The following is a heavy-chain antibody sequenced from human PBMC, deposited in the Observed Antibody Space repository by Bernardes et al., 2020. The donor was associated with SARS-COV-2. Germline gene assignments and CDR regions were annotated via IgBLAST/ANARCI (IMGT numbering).Heavy chain of an antibody. CDR2: VNSDGSRI. V-gene: IGHV3-74*03. Sequence: GRSLRLSCAASGFTVSVYCMHWVRQAPGKGLVWVARVNSDGSRITYADSVKGRFTISRDNAKNTLYLQMNSRGAEDTAVYYFASEEGYVLGLSYHYYGMDVWGEGTTVTVSS. CDR3: ASEEGYVLGLSYHYYGMDV. CDR1: GFTVSVYC. J-gene: IGHJ6*04. D-gene: IGHD5-12*01.